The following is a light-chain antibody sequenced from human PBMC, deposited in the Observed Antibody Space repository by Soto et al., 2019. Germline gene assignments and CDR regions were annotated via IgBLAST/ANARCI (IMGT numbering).Light chain of an antibody. CDR1: QNLDSW. J-gene: IGKJ1*01. CDR3: QLGNNFPWT. Sequence: DVQMTKSPSSVSASIGDRVTISCRASQNLDSWVAWYQQKPGKAPKLLIFGASNLQSGVPSRFSSSGVATDFTLTISGLQPEDFATSYCQLGNNFPWTFGQGTKVEIQ. CDR2: GAS. V-gene: IGKV1-12*01.